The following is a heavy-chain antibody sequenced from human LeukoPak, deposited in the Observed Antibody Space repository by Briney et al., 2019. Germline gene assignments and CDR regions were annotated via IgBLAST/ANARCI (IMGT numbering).Heavy chain of an antibody. CDR2: ISGSGGST. Sequence: GGSLRLSCAASGFTFSSYAMSWVRQAPGKGLEWVSAISGSGGSTYYADSVKGRFTISRDNSRNTLYLQMNSLRAEDTAVYYCVKDSFVTRRFDPWGQGTLVTVPS. J-gene: IGHJ5*02. CDR1: GFTFSSYA. D-gene: IGHD3-16*02. V-gene: IGHV3-23*01. CDR3: VKDSFVTRRFDP.